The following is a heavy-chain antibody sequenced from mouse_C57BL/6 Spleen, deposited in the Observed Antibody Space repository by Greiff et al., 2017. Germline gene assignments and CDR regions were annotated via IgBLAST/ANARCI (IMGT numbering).Heavy chain of an antibody. V-gene: IGHV1-61*01. CDR3: ARGAMIFDY. CDR1: GYTFTSYW. D-gene: IGHD2-4*01. CDR2: IYPSDSET. J-gene: IGHJ2*01. Sequence: VQLQQPGAELVRPGSSVKLSCKASGYTFTSYWMDWVKQRPGQGLEWIGNIYPSDSETHYNQKFKDKATLTVDKSSSTAYMQLSSLTSEDSAVYYCARGAMIFDYWGQGTTLTVSS.